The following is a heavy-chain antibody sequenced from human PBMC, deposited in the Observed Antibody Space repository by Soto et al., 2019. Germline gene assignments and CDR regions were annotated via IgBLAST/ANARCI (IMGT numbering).Heavy chain of an antibody. CDR2: IRSDGSET. CDR3: AKGRRDSCYSDFDS. J-gene: IGHJ4*02. CDR1: GFTFRGLA. Sequence: GSLGLFCSASGFTFRGLAVAWGRPGPGKGPEWVSTIRSDGSETFYANSVKGRFIVARDESKSTVDLQLNSLRADDTALYYCAKGRRDSCYSDFDSWGQGTLVTVSS. D-gene: IGHD3-22*01. V-gene: IGHV3-23*01.